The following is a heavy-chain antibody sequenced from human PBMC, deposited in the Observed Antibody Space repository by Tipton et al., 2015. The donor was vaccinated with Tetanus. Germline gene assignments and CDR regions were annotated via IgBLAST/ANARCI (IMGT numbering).Heavy chain of an antibody. Sequence: TLSLTCTVSGASITSSNYFWGWIRQPPGKGLEWIGHIFYTGSSHYNPSLESRVSMSVDTSKNQFSLKVRSVTAADTAVYYCARDRGFTTYNYFDPWGQGTLVTVSS. CDR3: ARDRGFTTYNYFDP. CDR1: GASITSSNYF. CDR2: IFYTGSS. V-gene: IGHV4-39*07. J-gene: IGHJ5*02. D-gene: IGHD3-22*01.